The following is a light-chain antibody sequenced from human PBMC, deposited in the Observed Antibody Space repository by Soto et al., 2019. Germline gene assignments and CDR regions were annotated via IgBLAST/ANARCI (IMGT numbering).Light chain of an antibody. CDR2: GAS. J-gene: IGKJ1*01. Sequence: ETVMTQSPATLSGSPGERASLSCRASQSVGSTLAWYQQKPGQAPRLLISGASSRAADIPDRFSGSGSGTDFTLTINRLEPEDFAVYYCQQYDSSPRTFGQGTKVDIK. V-gene: IGKV3-20*01. CDR3: QQYDSSPRT. CDR1: QSVGST.